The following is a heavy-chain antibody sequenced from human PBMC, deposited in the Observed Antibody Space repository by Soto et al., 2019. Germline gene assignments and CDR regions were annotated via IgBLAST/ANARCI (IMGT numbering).Heavy chain of an antibody. Sequence: ESLKISCAASGFSFSHYWMHWVRQAPGKGLVWVSRISPDGRTTTYADSVRGRFTISRDNAKSTLYLQMNSLTVEDGAVYYCADSWLPTSYWGPGTLVTVSS. CDR3: ADSWLPTSY. V-gene: IGHV3-74*01. D-gene: IGHD3-10*01. CDR1: GFSFSHYW. J-gene: IGHJ4*02. CDR2: ISPDGRTT.